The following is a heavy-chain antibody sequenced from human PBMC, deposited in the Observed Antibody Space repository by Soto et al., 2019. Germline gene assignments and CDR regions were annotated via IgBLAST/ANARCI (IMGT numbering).Heavy chain of an antibody. Sequence: ESVGGVVQPGRSLRLSCAASGFTFSSYAMHWVRQAPGKGLEWVAVISYDGSNKYYADSVKGRFTISRDNSKNTLYLQMNSLRAEDTAVYYCARDGSHIAAHLDYWGQGTLVTVSS. CDR3: ARDGSHIAAHLDY. J-gene: IGHJ4*02. CDR2: ISYDGSNK. D-gene: IGHD6-13*01. V-gene: IGHV3-30-3*01. CDR1: GFTFSSYA.